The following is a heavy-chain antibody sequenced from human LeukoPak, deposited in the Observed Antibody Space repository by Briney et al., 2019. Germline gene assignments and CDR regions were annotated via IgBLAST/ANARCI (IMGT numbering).Heavy chain of an antibody. CDR2: INPDGSHT. CDR1: GFTFSTYW. D-gene: IGHD3-9*01. Sequence: GGSLRLSCADSGFTFSTYWIHWVRQTPGKGLDWVSRINPDGSHTSYADSVKGRFTISRDNARNTLYLQMDSLRVEDTALYYCAMDLAGYHDSWGQGTLVTVSS. CDR3: AMDLAGYHDS. V-gene: IGHV3-74*01. J-gene: IGHJ4*02.